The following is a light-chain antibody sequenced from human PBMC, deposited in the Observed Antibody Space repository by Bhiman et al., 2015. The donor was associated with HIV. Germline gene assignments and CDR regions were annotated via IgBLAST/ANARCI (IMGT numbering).Light chain of an antibody. V-gene: IGLV2-14*02. CDR3: SSLTSSITYV. J-gene: IGLJ1*01. Sequence: QSALTQPASVSGSPGQSITISCTGTSSDIGSYSFVSWYQQHPGKAPKLIIYDVSNRPSGVSNRFSGSKSGNTASLTISGLQAEDEADYYCSSLTSSITYVFGTGTNVTVL. CDR2: DVS. CDR1: SSDIGSYSF.